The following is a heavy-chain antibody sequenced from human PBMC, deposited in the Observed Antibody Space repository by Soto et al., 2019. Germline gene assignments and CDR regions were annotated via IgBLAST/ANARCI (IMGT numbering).Heavy chain of an antibody. CDR1: GFSFNSFN. V-gene: IGHV3-21*01. D-gene: IGHD2-8*01. CDR2: ISVSGDNI. CDR3: ARDLGLLKSMFDY. Sequence: GGSPRLSCLASGFSFNSFNMNWIRRAPGRGLEWVASISVSGDNIYYGDSMQGRFTISRDNSKRSVFLDLNSLRVEDTAVYYCARDLGLLKSMFDYWGQGTLVTVSS. J-gene: IGHJ4*02.